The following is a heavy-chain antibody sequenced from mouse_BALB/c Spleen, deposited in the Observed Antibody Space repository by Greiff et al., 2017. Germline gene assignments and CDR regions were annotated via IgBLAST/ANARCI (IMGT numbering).Heavy chain of an antibody. D-gene: IGHD1-2*01. CDR3: ARKGFTALYYYAMDD. CDR2: INPSTGYT. J-gene: IGHJ4*01. V-gene: IGHV1-7*01. CDR1: GYTFTSYW. Sequence: QVQLKQSGAELAKPGASVKMSCKASGYTFTSYWMHWVKQRPGQGLEWIGYINPSTGYTEYNQKFKDKATLTADKSSSTAYMQLSSLTSKDSAVYYCARKGFTALYYYAMDDWGQGTSVTVSS.